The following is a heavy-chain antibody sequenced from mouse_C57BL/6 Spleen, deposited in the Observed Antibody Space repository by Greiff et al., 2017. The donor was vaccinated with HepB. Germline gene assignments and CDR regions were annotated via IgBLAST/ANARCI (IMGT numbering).Heavy chain of an antibody. CDR2: ISYDGSN. CDR1: GYSITSGYY. CDR3: ARDNGNCAMDY. V-gene: IGHV3-6*01. J-gene: IGHJ4*01. D-gene: IGHD2-1*01. Sequence: EVHLVESGPGLVKPSQSLSLTCSVTGYSITSGYYWNWIRQFPGNKLEWMGYISYDGSNNYKPSLKNRISITLYTSKNQFVLKLNSVTTEDTATYYCARDNGNCAMDYWGQGTSVTVSS.